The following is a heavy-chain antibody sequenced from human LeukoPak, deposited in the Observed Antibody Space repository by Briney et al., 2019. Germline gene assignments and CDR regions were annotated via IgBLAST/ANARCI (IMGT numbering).Heavy chain of an antibody. J-gene: IGHJ5*02. D-gene: IGHD2/OR15-2a*01. CDR2: IWYDGSNK. CDR3: AREGAEWKFVSSWFDP. Sequence: GGSLRLSCAASGFTFSSYGMHWVRQAPGKGLEWVAVIWYDGSNKYYADSVKGRFTISRDNSKNTLYLQMNSLRAEDTAVYYCAREGAEWKFVSSWFDPWGQGTLVTVSS. CDR1: GFTFSSYG. V-gene: IGHV3-33*01.